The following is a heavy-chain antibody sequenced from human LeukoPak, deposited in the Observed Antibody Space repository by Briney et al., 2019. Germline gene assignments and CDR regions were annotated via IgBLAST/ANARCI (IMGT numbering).Heavy chain of an antibody. V-gene: IGHV1-69*13. CDR2: IIPIFGTA. D-gene: IGHD7-27*01. CDR1: GGTFSSYA. Sequence: VASVKVSCKASGGTFSSYAISWVRQAPGQGLEWMGGIIPIFGTANYAQKFQGRVTITADESTSTAYMELSSLRSEDTAVYYCARGGGTGDQFGFDYWGQETLVTVSS. J-gene: IGHJ4*02. CDR3: ARGGGTGDQFGFDY.